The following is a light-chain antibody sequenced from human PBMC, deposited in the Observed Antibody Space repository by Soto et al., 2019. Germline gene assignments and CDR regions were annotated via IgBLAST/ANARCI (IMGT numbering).Light chain of an antibody. Sequence: DIQMTQSPSTLSASVGDRVAITCRASDNIVHWVAWYQQKSGKAPKILIYHASSLETGVPSRFSGSGSGTEFTLTISSVQPDDFASYYCQHYNSYGTFGQGTKVDIK. CDR1: DNIVHW. CDR3: QHYNSYGT. CDR2: HAS. J-gene: IGKJ1*01. V-gene: IGKV1-5*01.